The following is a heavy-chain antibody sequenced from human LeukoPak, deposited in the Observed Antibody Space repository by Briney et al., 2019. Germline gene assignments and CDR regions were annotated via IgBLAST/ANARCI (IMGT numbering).Heavy chain of an antibody. Sequence: GRSLRLSCAASGFTFSSYGMHWVRQAPGKGLEWVAVISYDGSNKYYADSVKGRFTISRDNSKNTLYLQMNSLRAEDTAVYYCAKATGYYYYYGMDVWGQGTTVTVS. J-gene: IGHJ6*02. CDR2: ISYDGSNK. CDR3: AKATGYYYYYGMDV. CDR1: GFTFSSYG. V-gene: IGHV3-30*18.